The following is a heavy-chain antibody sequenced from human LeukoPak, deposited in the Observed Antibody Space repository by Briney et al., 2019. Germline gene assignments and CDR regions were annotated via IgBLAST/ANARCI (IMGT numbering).Heavy chain of an antibody. J-gene: IGHJ5*01. V-gene: IGHV3-73*01. D-gene: IGHD5-18*01. CDR3: TQTVDTALVDFFDS. CDR2: IRSKPNIYAT. Sequence: GGSLRLYCAASGFTFSGSALHWVRQPPGKGLEWLGRIRSKPNIYATAYAASVKGRFTISRDDSKNTTYLQMSGLKTEDTAVYYCTQTVDTALVDFFDSWGQGTLVTVSS. CDR1: GFTFSGSA.